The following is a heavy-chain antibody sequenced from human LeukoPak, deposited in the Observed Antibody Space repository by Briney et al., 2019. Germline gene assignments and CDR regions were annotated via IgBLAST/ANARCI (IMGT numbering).Heavy chain of an antibody. CDR1: GGSFSGYY. Sequence: SETLSLTCAVYGGSFSGYYWSWIRQPPGKGLEWIGEIKHSGSTNYNPSLKSRVTISVETSKNQFSLKLSSVTAADTAVYYCARVWSSSWSKEAPYYFDYWGQGTLVTVSS. J-gene: IGHJ4*02. CDR3: ARVWSSSWSKEAPYYFDY. D-gene: IGHD6-13*01. V-gene: IGHV4-34*01. CDR2: IKHSGST.